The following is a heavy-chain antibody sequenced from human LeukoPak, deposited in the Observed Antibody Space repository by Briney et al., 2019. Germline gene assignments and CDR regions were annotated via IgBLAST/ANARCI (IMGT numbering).Heavy chain of an antibody. CDR3: AGGPFGGAIY. V-gene: IGHV3-64*01. CDR1: GFTFNNYA. Sequence: GGSLRLSCAASGFTFNNYAMHWVRKAPGKGLEYVSSITSNGGSTYYANSVRGRFTISRDNSKNTLYLQMGSLRAEDMAVYYCAGGPFGGAIYWGQGTLVTVSS. CDR2: ITSNGGST. J-gene: IGHJ4*02. D-gene: IGHD3-16*01.